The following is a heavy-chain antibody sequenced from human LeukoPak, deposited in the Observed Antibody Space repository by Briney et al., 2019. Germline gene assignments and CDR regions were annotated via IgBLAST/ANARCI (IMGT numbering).Heavy chain of an antibody. J-gene: IGHJ4*02. D-gene: IGHD6-19*01. CDR2: IKPDSGSS. CDR3: ARARVPIAVAGLYYFDY. V-gene: IGHV1-2*02. Sequence: ASVKVSCKASGYTFTAYYIHWLRQAPGQGPEWMGWIKPDSGSSHYAQKFQGRVTMTRDTSSNSAYMDLTRLKSDDTPVYYCARARVPIAVAGLYYFDYWGQGALVTVSS. CDR1: GYTFTAYY.